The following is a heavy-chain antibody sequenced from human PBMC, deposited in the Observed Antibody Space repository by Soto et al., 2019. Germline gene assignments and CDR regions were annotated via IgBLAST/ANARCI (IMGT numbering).Heavy chain of an antibody. V-gene: IGHV4-59*01. CDR3: ARGYCSGGSCYFPYYYYYYMDV. Sequence: QVQLQESGPGLVKPSETLSLTCTVSGGSISSYYWSWIRQPPGKGLEWIGYIYYSGSTSYNPSLKSRVTISVDTSKNQFSLKLSSVTAADTAVYYCARGYCSGGSCYFPYYYYYYMDVWGKGTTVTVSS. CDR2: IYYSGST. D-gene: IGHD2-15*01. J-gene: IGHJ6*03. CDR1: GGSISSYY.